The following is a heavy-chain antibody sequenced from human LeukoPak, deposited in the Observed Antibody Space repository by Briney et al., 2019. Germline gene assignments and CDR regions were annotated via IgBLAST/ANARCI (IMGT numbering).Heavy chain of an antibody. D-gene: IGHD6-19*01. Sequence: HGESLKISCKGSGYSFTSYWISWVRQMPGKGLEWMGRIDPSDSYTNCSPSFQGHVAISADKSISTACLQWSSLKASDTAMYYCARQSRAVAGLGSWFDPWGQGTLVTVSS. V-gene: IGHV5-10-1*01. CDR2: IDPSDSYT. CDR3: ARQSRAVAGLGSWFDP. J-gene: IGHJ5*02. CDR1: GYSFTSYW.